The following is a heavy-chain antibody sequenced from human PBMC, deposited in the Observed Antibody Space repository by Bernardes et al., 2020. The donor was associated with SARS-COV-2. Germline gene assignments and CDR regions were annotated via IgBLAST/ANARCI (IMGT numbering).Heavy chain of an antibody. J-gene: IGHJ5*02. V-gene: IGHV4-39*01. CDR1: GGSISSSSYY. CDR3: ASTPSPYDFRNWFDP. CDR2: IYYSGST. D-gene: IGHD3-3*01. Sequence: SETLSLTCTVSGGSISSSSYYWGWIRQPPGKGLEWIGSIYYSGSTYYNPSLKSRVTISVDTSKNQFSLKLSSVTAADTAVYYCASTPSPYDFRNWFDPWGQGTLVTVSS.